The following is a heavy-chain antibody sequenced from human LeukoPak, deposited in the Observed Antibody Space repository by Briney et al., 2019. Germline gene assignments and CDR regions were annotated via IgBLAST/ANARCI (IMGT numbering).Heavy chain of an antibody. CDR3: ARAGFYDSSDAFDI. CDR2: MNPNSGNT. Sequence: ASVKVSCEASGYTFTSYDINWVRQATGQGLEWMGWMNPNSGNTGYAQKFQGRVTMTRNTSISTAYMELSSLRSEDTAVYCCARAGFYDSSDAFDIWGQGTMVTVSS. CDR1: GYTFTSYD. V-gene: IGHV1-8*01. J-gene: IGHJ3*02. D-gene: IGHD5/OR15-5a*01.